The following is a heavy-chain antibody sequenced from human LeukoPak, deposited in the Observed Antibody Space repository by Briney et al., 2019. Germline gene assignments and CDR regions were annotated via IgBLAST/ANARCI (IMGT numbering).Heavy chain of an antibody. D-gene: IGHD1-26*01. Sequence: SETLSLTCSVSGGSTSGSYWSWVRQPPGKGLQWIGYIHYTGSTDYNPSLKSRVTISIDTPKNQVSLRVTSVSAADTAVYYCARTGYGRDYYGMDVWGQGTTVTVSS. CDR1: GGSTSGSY. CDR2: IHYTGST. J-gene: IGHJ6*02. V-gene: IGHV4-59*01. CDR3: ARTGYGRDYYGMDV.